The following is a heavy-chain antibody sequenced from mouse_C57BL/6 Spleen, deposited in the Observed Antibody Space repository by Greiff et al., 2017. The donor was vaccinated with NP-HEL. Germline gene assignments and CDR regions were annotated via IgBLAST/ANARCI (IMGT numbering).Heavy chain of an antibody. D-gene: IGHD1-1*01. Sequence: EVNVVESGGGLVQPGGSMKLSCAASGFTFSDAWMDWVRQSPEKGLEWVAEIRNKANNHATYYAESVKGRFTISRDDSKSSVYLQMNSLRAEDTGIYYCTRSPYYGSSPAWFAYWGQGTLVTVSA. CDR3: TRSPYYGSSPAWFAY. J-gene: IGHJ3*01. V-gene: IGHV6-6*01. CDR2: IRNKANNHAT. CDR1: GFTFSDAW.